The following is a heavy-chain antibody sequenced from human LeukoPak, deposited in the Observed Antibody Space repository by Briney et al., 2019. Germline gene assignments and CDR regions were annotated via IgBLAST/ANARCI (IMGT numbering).Heavy chain of an antibody. CDR3: AKDAIGQYRPYYFDC. V-gene: IGHV3-23*01. J-gene: IGHJ4*02. CDR1: GFTFSSFA. D-gene: IGHD3-16*02. CDR2: ISGSGEST. Sequence: GGSLRLSCAASGFTFSSFAMSWVRQAPGKGLEWVSSISGSGESTYYADFVKGRFTVSRDNSKNTLNLQLNSLRAEDTAVYYCAKDAIGQYRPYYFDCWGQGTLVTVSS.